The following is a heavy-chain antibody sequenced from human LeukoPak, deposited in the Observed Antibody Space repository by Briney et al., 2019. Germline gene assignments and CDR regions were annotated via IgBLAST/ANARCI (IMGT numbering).Heavy chain of an antibody. CDR3: AKRGVVIRVILVGFHKEAYYFDS. D-gene: IGHD3-22*01. CDR2: ISSSSSYI. CDR1: GFTFSSYS. V-gene: IGHV3-21*04. Sequence: GGSLRLSCAASGFTFSSYSMNWVRQAPGKGLEWVSSISSSSSYIYYADSVKGRFTISRDNAKNSLYLQMNSLRAEDTAVYFCAKRGVVIRVILVGFHKEAYYFDSWGQGALVTVSS. J-gene: IGHJ4*02.